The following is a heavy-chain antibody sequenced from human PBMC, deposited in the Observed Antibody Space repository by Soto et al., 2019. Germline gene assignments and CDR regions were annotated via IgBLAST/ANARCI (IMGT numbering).Heavy chain of an antibody. Sequence: SETLSLTCTVSGGSISSSSYYWGWIRQPPGKGLEWIGSIYYSGSTYYNPSLKSRVTISVDTTKNQFSLKLSSVTAADTAVYYCVATGRDGYNYSGAFDIWGQGTMVTVSS. CDR3: VATGRDGYNYSGAFDI. J-gene: IGHJ3*02. D-gene: IGHD5-12*01. V-gene: IGHV4-39*01. CDR1: GGSISSSSYY. CDR2: IYYSGST.